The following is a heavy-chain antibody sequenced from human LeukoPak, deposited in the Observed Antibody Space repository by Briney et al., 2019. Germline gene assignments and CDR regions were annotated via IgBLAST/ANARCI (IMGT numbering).Heavy chain of an antibody. V-gene: IGHV6-1*01. CDR2: AYYRSKWYN. Sequence: SQTLSLTCAVSGDRVSTNTAAWNWLRQSPSRGLEWLGRAYYRSKWYNDYAASVKSRITINPDTSKNQFSLQLNSVTPEDTAVYYCARVGGNYFDYWGQGTLVTVSS. CDR1: GDRVSTNTAA. CDR3: ARVGGNYFDY. J-gene: IGHJ4*02.